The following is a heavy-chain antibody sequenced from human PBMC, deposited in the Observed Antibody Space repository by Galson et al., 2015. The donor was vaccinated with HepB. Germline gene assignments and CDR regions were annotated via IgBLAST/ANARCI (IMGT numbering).Heavy chain of an antibody. V-gene: IGHV1-46*01. CDR2: INPSGGST. CDR3: ARVGAARPGWFDP. CDR1: GYTFTSYY. Sequence: SVKVSCKASGYTFTSYYMHWVRQAPGQGLEWMGIINPSGGSTSYAQKFQGRVTMTRDTSTSTVYMELSSLRSEDTAVYYCARVGAARPGWFDPWGQGTLVTVSS. D-gene: IGHD6-6*01. J-gene: IGHJ5*02.